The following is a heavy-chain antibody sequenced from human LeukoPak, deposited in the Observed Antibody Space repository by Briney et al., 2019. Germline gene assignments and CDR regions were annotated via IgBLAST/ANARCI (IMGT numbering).Heavy chain of an antibody. CDR2: INHSGST. CDR1: GGSFSGYY. CDR3: ARAMVRGVIRI. V-gene: IGHV4-34*01. Sequence: SETLSLTCAVYGGSFSGYYWSWIRQPPGKGLEWIGEINHSGSTNYNPSLKSRVTISVDTSKNQFSLKLSSVTAADTAVYYCARAMVRGVIRIWGQGTMVTVSS. D-gene: IGHD3-10*01. J-gene: IGHJ3*02.